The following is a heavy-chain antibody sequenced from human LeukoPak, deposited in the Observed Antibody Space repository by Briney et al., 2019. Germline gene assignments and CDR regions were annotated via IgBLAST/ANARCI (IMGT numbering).Heavy chain of an antibody. Sequence: PGGSLRLSCAASGFTFSNYAMSWVRQAPGMGLEWVSAVSGSGGSTYYADSMKGRFTISRDNSRNTLYLQINSLSADDTAVYYCAKGTRLTTFGVLIPFDYWGQGTLVTVSS. CDR2: VSGSGGST. CDR3: AKGTRLTTFGVLIPFDY. CDR1: GFTFSNYA. V-gene: IGHV3-23*01. D-gene: IGHD3-3*01. J-gene: IGHJ4*02.